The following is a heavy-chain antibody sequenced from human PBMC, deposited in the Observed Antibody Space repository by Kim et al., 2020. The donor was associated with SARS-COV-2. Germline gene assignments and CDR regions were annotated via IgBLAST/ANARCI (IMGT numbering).Heavy chain of an antibody. V-gene: IGHV1-18*01. CDR1: GYTFTSYG. J-gene: IGHJ2*01. CDR2: ISAYNGNT. D-gene: IGHD3-10*01. CDR3: ARDRTYYYGSGSSYWYFDL. Sequence: ASVKVSCKASGYTFTSYGISWVRQAPGQGLEWMGWISAYNGNTNYAQKLQGRVTMTTDTSTSTAYMELRSLRSDDTAVYYCARDRTYYYGSGSSYWYFDLWGRGTLVTVSS.